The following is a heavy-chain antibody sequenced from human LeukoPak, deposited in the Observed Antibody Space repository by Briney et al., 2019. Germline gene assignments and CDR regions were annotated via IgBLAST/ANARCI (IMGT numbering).Heavy chain of an antibody. V-gene: IGHV3-30*03. CDR1: GFTFSNYG. CDR3: ARTDETAPAEDFQH. D-gene: IGHD2-21*02. CDR2: ISYDGKVK. J-gene: IGHJ1*01. Sequence: GGSLRLSCAGSGFTFSNYGMHWVRQAPGKGLEWVAVISYDGKVKYYADSVKGRLTISRDNSKNTLYLQMKSLRAEDTAVYYCARTDETAPAEDFQHWGQGTLVTVSS.